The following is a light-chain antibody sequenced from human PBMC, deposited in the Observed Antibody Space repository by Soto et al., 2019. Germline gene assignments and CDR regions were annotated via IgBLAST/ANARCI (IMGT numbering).Light chain of an antibody. Sequence: SYVLTQPPSVSVAPGETARITCGGNNIGSKSVHWYQQKPGQAPVLVIYYDSDRPSGIPERFSGSNSGNTATLTISRVEAGDEADYYCQVWDSTGDQVVFGGGTKLTVL. CDR3: QVWDSTGDQVV. CDR2: YDS. V-gene: IGLV3-21*04. J-gene: IGLJ2*01. CDR1: NIGSKS.